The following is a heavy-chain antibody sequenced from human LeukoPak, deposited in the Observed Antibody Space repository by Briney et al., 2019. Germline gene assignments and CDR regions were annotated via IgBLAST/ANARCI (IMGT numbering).Heavy chain of an antibody. CDR3: ARLSAL. CDR1: GYPFSDYY. V-gene: IGHV1-2*02. Sequence: ASVKVSCKTSGYPFSDYYIHWIRQASGQGLESMGWINPKNGDTKYAQRSQGRLTITMDTSIDTVYMELRSLRYDDTAVYYCARLSALWGQGTLVTDSS. J-gene: IGHJ4*02. CDR2: INPKNGDT.